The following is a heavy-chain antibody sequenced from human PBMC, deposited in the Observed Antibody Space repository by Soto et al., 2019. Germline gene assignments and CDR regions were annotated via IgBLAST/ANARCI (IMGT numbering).Heavy chain of an antibody. CDR1: GLSVSSND. Sequence: VQLVETGGGLIQPGGSLRLSCAVTGLSVSSNDMSWVRQAPGKGLEWVSVIYSGGSRHDADYVKGRFSISRDKSKNSVDLQMNSLRVDDTAVYYCATSSRRDYHFGMDVWGQGTAVIVSS. V-gene: IGHV3-53*02. J-gene: IGHJ6*02. CDR3: ATSSRRDYHFGMDV. D-gene: IGHD6-6*01. CDR2: IYSGGSR.